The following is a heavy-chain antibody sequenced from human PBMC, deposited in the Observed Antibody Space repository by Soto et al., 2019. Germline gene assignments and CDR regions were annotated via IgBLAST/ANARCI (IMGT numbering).Heavy chain of an antibody. CDR2: ISAYNGNT. J-gene: IGHJ6*02. V-gene: IGHV1-18*01. D-gene: IGHD3-9*01. CDR1: GYTFTSYG. Sequence: GASVKVSCKASGYTFTSYGISWVRQAPGQGLEWMGWISAYNGNTNYAQKLQGRVTMTTDTSTSTAYMELRSLRSDDTAVYYCARDYDILTTYGMDVWGQGTTVTVSS. CDR3: ARDYDILTTYGMDV.